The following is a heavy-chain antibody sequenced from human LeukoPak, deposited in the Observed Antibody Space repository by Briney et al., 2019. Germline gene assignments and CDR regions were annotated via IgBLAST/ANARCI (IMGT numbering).Heavy chain of an antibody. J-gene: IGHJ4*02. V-gene: IGHV1-18*01. CDR3: ARDVSGYDPVDY. CDR2: ISAYNGNT. Sequence: ASVNVSCKASGYTFISYGISWVRQAPGQGLEWMGWISAYNGNTNYAQKLQGRVTMTTDTSTSTAYMELRSLRSDDTAVYYCARDVSGYDPVDYWGQGTLVTVSS. D-gene: IGHD5-12*01. CDR1: GYTFISYG.